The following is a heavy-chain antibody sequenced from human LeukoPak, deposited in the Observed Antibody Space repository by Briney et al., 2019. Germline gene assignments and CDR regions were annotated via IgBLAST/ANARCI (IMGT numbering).Heavy chain of an antibody. CDR3: AKAMSSIAARLVFDY. V-gene: IGHV3-23*01. D-gene: IGHD6-6*01. CDR2: ISGSGGST. J-gene: IGHJ4*02. CDR1: GFTFSSYA. Sequence: GGSLRLSCAASGFTFSSYAMSWVRQAPGKGLEWVSAISGSGGSTYCADSVKGRFTISRDNSKNTLYLQMNSLRAEDTAVYYCAKAMSSIAARLVFDYWGQGTLVTVSS.